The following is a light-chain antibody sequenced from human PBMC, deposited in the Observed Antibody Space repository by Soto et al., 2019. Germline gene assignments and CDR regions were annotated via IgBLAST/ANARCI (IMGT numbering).Light chain of an antibody. V-gene: IGKV1-39*01. Sequence: DIQMTQSPSLLSASVGDRVTISCRASQSIGKHLNWYQQKPGKAPKFLIYGASTLQSGVPSRFTGSGSGTDFTLTVNSLQAEDFAIYYCQHGYNSPATFGQGTRLEIK. CDR3: QHGYNSPAT. J-gene: IGKJ5*01. CDR2: GAS. CDR1: QSIGKH.